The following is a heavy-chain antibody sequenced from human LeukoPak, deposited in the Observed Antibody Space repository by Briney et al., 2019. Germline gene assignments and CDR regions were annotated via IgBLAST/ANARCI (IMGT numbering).Heavy chain of an antibody. J-gene: IGHJ4*02. D-gene: IGHD6-19*01. V-gene: IGHV3-30-3*01. CDR2: ISSDGANK. CDR3: ARDLQGREDAAVGDY. CDR1: AFTFSSYA. Sequence: GGSLRLSCAGSAFTFSSYAMHWIRQAPGKGLEWVAIISSDGANKYYGDSVKGRFTISRDNSKNTLYLQMDSLRVEDTAVYYCARDLQGREDAAVGDYWGQGTRVIVSS.